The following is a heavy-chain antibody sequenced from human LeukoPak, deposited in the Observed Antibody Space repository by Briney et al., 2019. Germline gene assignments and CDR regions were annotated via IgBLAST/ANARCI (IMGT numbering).Heavy chain of an antibody. CDR2: IYYSGST. Sequence: SETLSLTCTVSGGSVSSGSYYWSWIRQPPGKRLEWIGYIYYSGSTYYNPSLKSRVTISVDTSKNQFSLKLSSVTAADTAVYYCARAGVGGYSYVFDYWGQGTLVTVSS. J-gene: IGHJ4*02. CDR3: ARAGVGGYSYVFDY. CDR1: GGSVSSGSYY. V-gene: IGHV4-30-4*08. D-gene: IGHD5-18*01.